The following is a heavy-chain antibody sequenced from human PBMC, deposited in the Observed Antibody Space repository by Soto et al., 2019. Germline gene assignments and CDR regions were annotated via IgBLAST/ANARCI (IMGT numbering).Heavy chain of an antibody. Sequence: SETLSLTCAVYGGSFSDYSWTWIRQPPGKGLEWIGEINHSGSTYYNPSLKSRVTISVDTSKNQFSLKLTSVTAADTAVYYCARQRGYYVDYWGQGTLVTVSS. D-gene: IGHD3-22*01. J-gene: IGHJ4*02. CDR3: ARQRGYYVDY. V-gene: IGHV4-34*01. CDR1: GGSFSDYS. CDR2: INHSGST.